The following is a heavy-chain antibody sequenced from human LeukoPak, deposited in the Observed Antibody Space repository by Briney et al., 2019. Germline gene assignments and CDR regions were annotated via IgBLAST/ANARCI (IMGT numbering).Heavy chain of an antibody. CDR2: INQNSYTI. D-gene: IGHD3-22*01. J-gene: IGHJ4*02. Sequence: GGSLRLSCAASGFTFSDYYMTWIRQAPGKGLEWISNINQNSYTIYYADSVKGRVTISRDNAKNSVYLQMNSLRAEDTAVYYCASGYYYDSSGPPDYFDYWGQGTLVTVSS. CDR1: GFTFSDYY. CDR3: ASGYYYDSSGPPDYFDY. V-gene: IGHV3-11*04.